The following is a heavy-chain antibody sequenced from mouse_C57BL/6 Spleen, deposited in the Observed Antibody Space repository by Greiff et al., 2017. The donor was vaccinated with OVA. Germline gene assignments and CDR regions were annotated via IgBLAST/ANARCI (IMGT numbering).Heavy chain of an antibody. D-gene: IGHD1-1*01. CDR3: ARRENYYGSEGAMDY. J-gene: IGHJ4*01. CDR1: GYTFTSYW. V-gene: IGHV1-69*01. CDR2: IDPSDSYT. Sequence: QVQLKQPGAELVMPGASVKLSCKASGYTFTSYWMHWVKQRPGQGLEWIGEIDPSDSYTNYNQKFKGKSTLTVDKSSSTAYMQLSSLTSEDSAVYYCARRENYYGSEGAMDYWGQGTSVTVSS.